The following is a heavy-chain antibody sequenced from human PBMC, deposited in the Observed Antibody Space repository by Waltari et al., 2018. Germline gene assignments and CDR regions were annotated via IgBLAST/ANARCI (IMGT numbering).Heavy chain of an antibody. Sequence: QVQLVESGGGLVKPGGSLRLSCAASGFSFSYYYMSWIRQAPGKGLEWVSYISSSSSDTNYADSVKGRFTISRDNAKNSLYLQMNSLRAEDTAVYYCATSRLLDAFDIWGQGTMVTVSS. CDR3: ATSRLLDAFDI. V-gene: IGHV3-11*06. D-gene: IGHD2-21*02. CDR1: GFSFSYYY. J-gene: IGHJ3*02. CDR2: ISSSSSDT.